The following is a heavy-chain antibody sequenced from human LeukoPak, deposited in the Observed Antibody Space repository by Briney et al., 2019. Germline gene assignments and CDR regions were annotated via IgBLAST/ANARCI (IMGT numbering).Heavy chain of an antibody. V-gene: IGHV1-2*02. CDR1: GYTFTGYY. Sequence: GASVKVSCKASGYTFTGYYMHWVRQAPGQGVEWMGWINPNSGGTNYAQKFQGRVTMTRDTSISTVYMELSRLRSDDTAVYYCAREGYCSGGSCSDAFDIWGQGTMVTVSS. J-gene: IGHJ3*02. D-gene: IGHD2-15*01. CDR2: INPNSGGT. CDR3: AREGYCSGGSCSDAFDI.